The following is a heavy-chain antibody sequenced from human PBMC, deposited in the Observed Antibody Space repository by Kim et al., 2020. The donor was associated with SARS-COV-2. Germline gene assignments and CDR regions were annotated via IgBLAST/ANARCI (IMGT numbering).Heavy chain of an antibody. CDR3: GEGTYSGGL. J-gene: IGHJ4*02. V-gene: IGHV3-23*01. D-gene: IGHD1-26*01. Sequence: VRPPFADAEKGRFTISRDNSKNTLYLQMDGLRAEDTAVYYCGEGTYSGGLWGQGTLVTVSS. CDR2: VRP.